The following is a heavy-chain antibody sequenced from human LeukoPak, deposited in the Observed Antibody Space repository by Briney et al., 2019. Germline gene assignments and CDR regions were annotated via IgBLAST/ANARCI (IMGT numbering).Heavy chain of an antibody. D-gene: IGHD2-21*01. CDR3: AQDRAWGAYES. Sequence: GGSLRLSCAASGFTFSSYEMNWVRQAPGKGLEWVSYISSSGSTIYYADSVKGRFTISRDNAKNSLYLRMSSLRADDTAIYYCAQDRAWGAYESWGRGTLVTVSS. J-gene: IGHJ5*02. CDR1: GFTFSSYE. V-gene: IGHV3-48*03. CDR2: ISSSGSTI.